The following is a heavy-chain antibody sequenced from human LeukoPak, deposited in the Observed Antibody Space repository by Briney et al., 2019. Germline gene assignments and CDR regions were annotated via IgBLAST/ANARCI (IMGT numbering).Heavy chain of an antibody. V-gene: IGHV3-33*06. J-gene: IGHJ4*02. D-gene: IGHD1-26*01. CDR3: AKDFWRELLGICLDY. CDR2: IWYDGSNK. CDR1: GLTFSSYG. Sequence: PGGSLRLSCAASGLTFSSYGMHWVRQAPGKGLEWVAVIWYDGSNKYYADSVKGRFTISRDNSKNTLYLQMNSLRAEDTAVYYCAKDFWRELLGICLDYWGQGTLVTVSS.